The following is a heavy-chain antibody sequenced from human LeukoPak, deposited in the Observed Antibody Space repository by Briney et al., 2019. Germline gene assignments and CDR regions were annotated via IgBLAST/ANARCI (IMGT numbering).Heavy chain of an antibody. CDR3: ARGSSSWYSPGGMDV. D-gene: IGHD6-13*01. V-gene: IGHV1-3*01. Sequence: ASVXXXXXXSGYTFTSYAXXXXGQAXXXXLXXXXXINAGNGNTKYSQKFQGRVTITRDTSASTAYMELSSLRSEDTAVYYCARGSSSWYSPGGMDVWGQGTTVTVSS. CDR1: GYTFTSYA. CDR2: INAGNGNT. J-gene: IGHJ6*02.